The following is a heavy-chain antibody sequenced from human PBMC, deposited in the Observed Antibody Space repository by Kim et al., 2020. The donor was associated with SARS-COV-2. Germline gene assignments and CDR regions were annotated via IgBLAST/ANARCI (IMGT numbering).Heavy chain of an antibody. Sequence: GGSLRLSCAASGFTFSGSAMHWVRQASGKGLEWVGRIRSKANSYATAYAASVKGRFTISRDDSKNTAYLQMNILKTEDTAVYYCTRTEYYYYYGMDVWGQGTTVTVSS. J-gene: IGHJ6*02. CDR2: IRSKANSYAT. CDR1: GFTFSGSA. CDR3: TRTEYYYYYGMDV. V-gene: IGHV3-73*01.